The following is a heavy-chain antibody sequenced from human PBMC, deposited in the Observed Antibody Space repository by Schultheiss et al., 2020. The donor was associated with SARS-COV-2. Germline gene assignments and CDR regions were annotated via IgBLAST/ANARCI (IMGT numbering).Heavy chain of an antibody. D-gene: IGHD5-18*01. Sequence: SETLSLTCSVPGGSISSYYWSWIRQPPGKGLEWIGYIYYSGSTNYNPSLKSRVTISVDTSKNQFSLKLNSMTAADTAVYYCATLRGYSYGYVYDMDVWGQGTTVTVSS. CDR3: ATLRGYSYGYVYDMDV. J-gene: IGHJ6*02. V-gene: IGHV4-59*01. CDR2: IYYSGST. CDR1: GGSISSYY.